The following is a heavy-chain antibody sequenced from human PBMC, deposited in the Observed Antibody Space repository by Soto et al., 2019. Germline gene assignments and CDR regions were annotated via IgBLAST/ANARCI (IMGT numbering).Heavy chain of an antibody. V-gene: IGHV1-3*01. CDR1: GYTFTAYA. CDR3: ARASGDSSGWYPSNFDY. Sequence: ASVTVSCKASGYTFTAYAVHWVRQAPGQTLEWMGWINAGYGQTKVSQRFQGRVTVATDTSASTAYMELSSLRPEDTAVYFCARASGDSSGWYPSNFDYWGQGTLVTVSS. J-gene: IGHJ4*02. D-gene: IGHD6-19*01. CDR2: INAGYGQT.